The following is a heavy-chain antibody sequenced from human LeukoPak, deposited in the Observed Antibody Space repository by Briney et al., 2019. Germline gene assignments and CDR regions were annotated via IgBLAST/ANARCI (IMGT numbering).Heavy chain of an antibody. CDR1: GFTIRNYG. Sequence: GGSLRLSCAVSGFTIRNYGMSWVCHAPGKGQEWVSVVSDSGSSANYTDSVKGRFTISRDNSKNTLYLQMNSLRAEDTAVYYCAPDLRGAAWSLDYWGQGTLVTVSS. D-gene: IGHD2-15*01. V-gene: IGHV3-23*01. CDR3: APDLRGAAWSLDY. J-gene: IGHJ4*02. CDR2: VSDSGSSA.